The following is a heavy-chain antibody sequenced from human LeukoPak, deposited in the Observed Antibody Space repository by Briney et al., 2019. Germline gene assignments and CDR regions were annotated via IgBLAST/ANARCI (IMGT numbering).Heavy chain of an antibody. J-gene: IGHJ6*02. V-gene: IGHV3-53*01. CDR2: LYSGGDT. Sequence: PGGSLSLPCAASGFTDRSNYINWVRQAPGKGLEGVSGLYSGGDTYYADSVKGRVTVSRDNSKNTLYLQMNSLRAEDTAVYYCARDAGPYYYYYGMDVWGQGTTVTVSS. CDR3: ARDAGPYYYYYGMDV. CDR1: GFTDRSNY.